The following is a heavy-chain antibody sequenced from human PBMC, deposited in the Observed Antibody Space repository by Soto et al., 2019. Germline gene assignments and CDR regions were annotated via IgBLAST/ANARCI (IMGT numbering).Heavy chain of an antibody. V-gene: IGHV1-69*13. Sequence: GASVKVSCKASGGTFSSYAISWVRQAPGQGLEWMGGIIPIFGTANYAQKFQGRVTITADESTSTAYMELSSLRSEDTAVYYCARSQLWAQIYFDYWGQGTLVTVSS. CDR2: IIPIFGTA. CDR3: ARSQLWAQIYFDY. D-gene: IGHD5-18*01. J-gene: IGHJ4*02. CDR1: GGTFSSYA.